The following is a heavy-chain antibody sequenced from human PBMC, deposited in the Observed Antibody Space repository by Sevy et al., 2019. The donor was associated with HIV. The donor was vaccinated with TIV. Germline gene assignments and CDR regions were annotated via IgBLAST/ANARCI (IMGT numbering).Heavy chain of an antibody. D-gene: IGHD6-19*01. CDR1: GGSIRTYL. CDR3: ARPYSSGWSGAFDI. Sequence: SETLSLTCTVSGGSIRTYLWTWIRQPPGKGLEYIGNIFYGGSANYNPSLKSRVTISVGTSTNQLSLRLSSETAADPAVYYCARPYSSGWSGAFDIWGQGTMVTVSS. CDR2: IFYGGSA. V-gene: IGHV4-59*08. J-gene: IGHJ3*02.